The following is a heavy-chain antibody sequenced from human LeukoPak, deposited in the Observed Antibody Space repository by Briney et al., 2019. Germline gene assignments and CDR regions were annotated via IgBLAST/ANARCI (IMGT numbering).Heavy chain of an antibody. CDR1: GFFFTSYY. D-gene: IGHD4-11*01. Sequence: ASVKVSCKASGFFFTSYYMHWVRQAPGQGPEWVGITNPSDGSTSYAQEFQGRVTMTRDTSTSTVYMELSSLRSEDTAFYYCTRGPLTTVRYNWFDPWGQGTLVTVSS. V-gene: IGHV1-46*03. CDR3: TRGPLTTVRYNWFDP. CDR2: TNPSDGST. J-gene: IGHJ5*02.